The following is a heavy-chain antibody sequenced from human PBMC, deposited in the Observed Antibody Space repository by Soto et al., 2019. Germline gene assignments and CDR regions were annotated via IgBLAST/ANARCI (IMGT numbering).Heavy chain of an antibody. CDR3: AREGGSYDDDYYGMDV. Sequence: GASVKVSCKASGYTFTGYYMHWVRQAPGQGLEWMGWINPNSGGTNYAQKFQGWVTMTRDTSISTAYMELSRLRSDDTAVYYCAREGGSYDDDYYGMDVWGQGTTVTVSS. D-gene: IGHD1-26*01. CDR2: INPNSGGT. CDR1: GYTFTGYY. J-gene: IGHJ6*02. V-gene: IGHV1-2*04.